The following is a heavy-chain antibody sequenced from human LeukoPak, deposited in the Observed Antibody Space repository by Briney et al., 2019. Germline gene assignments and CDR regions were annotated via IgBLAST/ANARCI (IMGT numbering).Heavy chain of an antibody. V-gene: IGHV4-61*05. CDR1: SGSISTSNYY. Sequence: SETLSLTCTVSSGSISTSNYYWSWIRQPPGKGLEWIGYIYYSGSTNYNPSLKSRVTISVDTSKNQFSLKLSSVTAADTAVYYCARTRSGDPIDYWGQGTLVTVSS. D-gene: IGHD4-17*01. CDR2: IYYSGST. CDR3: ARTRSGDPIDY. J-gene: IGHJ4*02.